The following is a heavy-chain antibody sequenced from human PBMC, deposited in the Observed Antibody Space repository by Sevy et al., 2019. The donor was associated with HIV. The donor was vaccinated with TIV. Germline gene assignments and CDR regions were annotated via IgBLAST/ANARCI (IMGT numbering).Heavy chain of an antibody. D-gene: IGHD1-1*01. CDR1: GFTFSDYY. V-gene: IGHV3-11*01. CDR2: ISRSGSTI. CDR3: ARDYNWNLYAFDI. Sequence: GGSLRLSCAASGFTFSDYYMTWIRQAPGKGLEWVSYISRSGSTIYYADSVKGRFTISRDNAKNSLYLQMNSLRAEDTAVYYCARDYNWNLYAFDIWGQGTMVTFSS. J-gene: IGHJ3*02.